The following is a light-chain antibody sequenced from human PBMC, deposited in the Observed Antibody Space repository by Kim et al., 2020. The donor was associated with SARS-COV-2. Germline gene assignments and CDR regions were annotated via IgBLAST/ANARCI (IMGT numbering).Light chain of an antibody. CDR3: QAWDNTWV. CDR1: KLGDKY. CDR2: QDT. Sequence: VSVSPRQTVTITCSGDKLGDKYSSWYQQQPGQAPVLVIYQDTKRPSGIPERFAGSNSGNTATLTISGAQAMDEADYYCQAWDNTWVFGGGTQLTVL. J-gene: IGLJ3*02. V-gene: IGLV3-1*01.